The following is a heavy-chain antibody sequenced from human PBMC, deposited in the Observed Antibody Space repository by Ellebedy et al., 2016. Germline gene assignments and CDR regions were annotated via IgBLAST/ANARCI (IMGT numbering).Heavy chain of an antibody. J-gene: IGHJ4*02. CDR2: ISSDGSNK. V-gene: IGHV3-30-3*01. CDR3: SRVLDD. CDR1: GFTFSSHA. Sequence: GESLKISCAASGFTFSSHAMHWVRQAPGKGLEWVAVISSDGSNKYYADSVKGRFTISRDSSKNMLSLQMSSLRVEDTAVYYCSRVLDDWGQGTLVTVSS.